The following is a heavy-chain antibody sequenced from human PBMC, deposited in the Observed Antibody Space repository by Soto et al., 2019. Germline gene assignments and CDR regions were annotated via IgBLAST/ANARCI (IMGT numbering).Heavy chain of an antibody. CDR2: ISSSSSYI. CDR1: GFTFSSYS. D-gene: IGHD2-21*02. V-gene: IGHV3-21*01. Sequence: GGSLRLSCAASGFTFSSYSMNWVRQAPGKGLEWVSSISSSSSYIYYADSVKVRFTISRDNAKNSLYLQMNSLRAEDTAVYYCARALNCGGDCYHAFDIWGQGTMVTVSS. CDR3: ARALNCGGDCYHAFDI. J-gene: IGHJ3*02.